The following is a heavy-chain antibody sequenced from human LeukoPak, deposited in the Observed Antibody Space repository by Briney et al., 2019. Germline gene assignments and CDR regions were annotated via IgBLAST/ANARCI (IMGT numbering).Heavy chain of an antibody. CDR2: INHSGST. CDR1: GGSFSSYF. Sequence: SETLSLTCAVFGGSFSSYFWSWIRQSPGKGLEWIGEINHSGSTNYNPSLKSRVTISLGTSKNQFSLRLSSVTAADTAVYYCARDQGGGYNNYWGQGTLVTVSS. CDR3: ARDQGGGYNNY. D-gene: IGHD5-24*01. V-gene: IGHV4-34*01. J-gene: IGHJ4*02.